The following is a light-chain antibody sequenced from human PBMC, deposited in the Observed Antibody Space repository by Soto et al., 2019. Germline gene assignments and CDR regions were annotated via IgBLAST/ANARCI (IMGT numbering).Light chain of an antibody. CDR3: QKYSSARG. CDR1: QGISNY. Sequence: DIQMTQSPSSLSASVGDRVTITCRASQGISNYLAWDQQKPGKVPKLLIYAASTLQSGVPSRFSGSGSGTDFTLTISSLQPEDVTTYYCQKYSSARGFGPGTKVDIK. V-gene: IGKV1-27*01. J-gene: IGKJ3*01. CDR2: AAS.